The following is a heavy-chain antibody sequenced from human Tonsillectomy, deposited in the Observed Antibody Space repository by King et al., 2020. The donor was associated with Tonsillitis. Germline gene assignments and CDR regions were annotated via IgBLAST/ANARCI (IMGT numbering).Heavy chain of an antibody. CDR2: MRFDGGNK. V-gene: IGHV3-30*02. CDR1: GFIFSSFG. D-gene: IGHD3-22*01. CDR3: AKGNSGYYYVFDY. Sequence: VQLVESGGGVVQPGGSLRLSCAASGFIFSSFGMHWVRQAPGKGLEWVAFMRFDGGNKYYTDSVKGRFTISRDNSENTLYLQMNSLRPEDTAVYYCAKGNSGYYYVFDYWGQGSLVTLSS. J-gene: IGHJ4*02.